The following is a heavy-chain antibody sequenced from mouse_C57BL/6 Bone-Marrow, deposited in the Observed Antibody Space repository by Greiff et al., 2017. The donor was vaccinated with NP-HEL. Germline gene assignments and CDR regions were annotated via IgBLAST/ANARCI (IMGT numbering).Heavy chain of an antibody. D-gene: IGHD1-1*01. Sequence: QVQLQQPGAELVMPGASVKLSCKASGYTFTSYWMHWVKQRPGQGLEWIGEIDPSDSYTKYNQKFKGKSTLTVAKSSSTAYLQLSSLTSEDAAVYYCAREAITTVVAHWYFDVWGTGTTVTVSS. V-gene: IGHV1-69*01. CDR2: IDPSDSYT. CDR3: AREAITTVVAHWYFDV. CDR1: GYTFTSYW. J-gene: IGHJ1*03.